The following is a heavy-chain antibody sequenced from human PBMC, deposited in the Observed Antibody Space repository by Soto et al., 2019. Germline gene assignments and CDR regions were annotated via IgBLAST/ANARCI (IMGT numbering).Heavy chain of an antibody. CDR1: GGSISSYY. V-gene: IGHV4-59*01. Sequence: SETLSLTCTVSGGSISSYYWSWIRQPPGKGLEWIGYIYYSGSTNYNPSLKSRVTISVGTSKNQFSLKLSSVTAADTAVYYCARDHDYSNFNWFDPWGQGTLVTVSS. D-gene: IGHD4-4*01. J-gene: IGHJ5*02. CDR2: IYYSGST. CDR3: ARDHDYSNFNWFDP.